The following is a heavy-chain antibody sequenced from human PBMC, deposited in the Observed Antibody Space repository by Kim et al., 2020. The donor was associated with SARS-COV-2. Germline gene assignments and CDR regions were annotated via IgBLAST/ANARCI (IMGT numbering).Heavy chain of an antibody. V-gene: IGHV1-18*01. CDR2: MSAYNGNT. Sequence: ASVKVSCKASGYTFTSYGISWVRQAPGQGLEWMGWMSAYNGNTNYAQKLQGRVTMTTDTSTSTAYMELRSLRSDDTAVYYCARVPSGWYQEYYYYYYGMDVWGQGTTVTVSS. CDR1: GYTFTSYG. J-gene: IGHJ6*02. D-gene: IGHD6-19*01. CDR3: ARVPSGWYQEYYYYYYGMDV.